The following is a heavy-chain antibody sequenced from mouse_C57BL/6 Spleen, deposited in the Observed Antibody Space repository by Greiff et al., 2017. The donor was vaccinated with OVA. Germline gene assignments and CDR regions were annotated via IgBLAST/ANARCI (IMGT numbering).Heavy chain of an antibody. CDR2: IYPGGGYT. Sequence: QVHVKQSGAELVRPGTSVKMSCKASGYTFTNYWIGWAKQRPGHGLEWIGDIYPGGGYTNYNEKFKGKATLTADKSSSTAYMQFSSLTSEDSAIYDGARGPYGSSYWYFDVWGTGTTVTVSS. V-gene: IGHV1-63*01. J-gene: IGHJ1*03. CDR3: ARGPYGSSYWYFDV. CDR1: GYTFTNYW. D-gene: IGHD1-1*01.